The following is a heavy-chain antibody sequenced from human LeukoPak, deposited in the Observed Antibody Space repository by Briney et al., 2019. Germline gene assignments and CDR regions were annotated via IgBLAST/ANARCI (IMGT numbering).Heavy chain of an antibody. J-gene: IGHJ1*01. CDR1: GFTFSSYW. V-gene: IGHV3-74*01. CDR2: INIDGST. D-gene: IGHD3-22*01. Sequence: GGPLRLSCAASGFTFSSYWMHWVRQAPGKGLVWVSRINIDGSTNYADSVKGRFTISRDNARNTLSLQMNSLRAEDTGVYYCARAPSEIGGYYPEYFRHWGQGTLVTVSS. CDR3: ARAPSEIGGYYPEYFRH.